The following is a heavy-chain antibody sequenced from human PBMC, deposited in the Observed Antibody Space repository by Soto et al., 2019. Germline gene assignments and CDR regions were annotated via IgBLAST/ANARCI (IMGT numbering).Heavy chain of an antibody. V-gene: IGHV1-46*01. D-gene: IGHD2-8*01. CDR3: ARPPFPGCINAVCYPFDY. CDR2: INPSGGST. J-gene: IGHJ4*02. Sequence: QVQLVQSGGEVKKPGASVKVSCKASGYTFTDYYIHWVRQAPGQGLEWMGMINPSGGSTDYAQKFRGRVTMTRDTSTGTVYMELSSLRSEDTAVYYCARPPFPGCINAVCYPFDYWGQGTLVTVSS. CDR1: GYTFTDYY.